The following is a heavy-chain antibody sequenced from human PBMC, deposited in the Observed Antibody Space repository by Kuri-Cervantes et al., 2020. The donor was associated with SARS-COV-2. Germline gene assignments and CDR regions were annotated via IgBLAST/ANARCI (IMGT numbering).Heavy chain of an antibody. CDR2: IYYSGST. CDR3: ARCRRIAAASRWCDP. J-gene: IGHJ5*02. V-gene: IGHV4-59*12. CDR1: GGSISSYY. D-gene: IGHD6-13*01. Sequence: SETLSLTCTVSGGSISSYYLSWIRQPPGKGLEWIGYIYYSGSTNYNPSLKSRVTISVDTSKTQFSLKLSSVPAADTAVYYCARCRRIAAASRWCDPWGQGTLVTVSS.